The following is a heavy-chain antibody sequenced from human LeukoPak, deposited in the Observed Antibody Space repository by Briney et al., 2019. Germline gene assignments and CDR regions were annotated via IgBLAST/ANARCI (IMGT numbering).Heavy chain of an antibody. Sequence: SETLSLTCAVYGGSFSGYYWSWIRQPPGKGLEWIGEINHSGSTYYNPSLKSRVTISVDTSKNQFSLKLSSVTAADTAVYYCATTSIVVVVAATGPPSYFDYWGQGTLVTVSS. V-gene: IGHV4-34*01. J-gene: IGHJ4*02. CDR1: GGSFSGYY. CDR3: ATTSIVVVVAATGPPSYFDY. CDR2: INHSGST. D-gene: IGHD2-15*01.